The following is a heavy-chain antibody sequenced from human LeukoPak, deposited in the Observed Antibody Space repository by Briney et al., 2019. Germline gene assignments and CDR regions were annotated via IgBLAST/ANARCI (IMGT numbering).Heavy chain of an antibody. Sequence: GKSLRLSCATSGFTFSSYDMHWVRQAPGKGLEWVALTSYDGSKTYYADSVKGRFTISRDNSKKTLSMQINSLRAEDTAAYYCAKAAGWRHYFDYWGQGTLVTVSS. J-gene: IGHJ4*02. V-gene: IGHV3-30*18. CDR3: AKAAGWRHYFDY. CDR1: GFTFSSYD. CDR2: TSYDGSKT. D-gene: IGHD6-19*01.